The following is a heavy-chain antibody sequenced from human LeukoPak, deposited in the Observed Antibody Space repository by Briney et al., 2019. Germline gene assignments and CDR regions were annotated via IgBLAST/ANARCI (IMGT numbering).Heavy chain of an antibody. CDR2: INPSGGST. CDR3: AREPQGRSSGWSEY. CDR1: GYTFTSYY. V-gene: IGHV1-46*01. J-gene: IGHJ4*02. Sequence: ASVKVSCKASGYTFTSYYMHWVRQAPGPGLEWMGIINPSGGSTSYAQKFQGRVTMTRATSTGTVYMELSSLRTEHTAVYYCAREPQGRSSGWSEYWGQGTLVTVPS. D-gene: IGHD6-19*01.